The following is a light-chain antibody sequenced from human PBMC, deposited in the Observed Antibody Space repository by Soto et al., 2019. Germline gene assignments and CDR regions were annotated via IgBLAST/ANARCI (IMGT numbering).Light chain of an antibody. Sequence: QSVLTQPPSVSGSPGQSVTISCSGTSSDVGSYNGVSWYQQPPGTAPKLMIYEVNSRPSGVPDRFSGSKSGNTASLTISGLQAEDEDDYYCCSFTGGNTVVFGGGTQLTVL. CDR3: CSFTGGNTVV. V-gene: IGLV2-18*02. CDR1: SSDVGSYNG. J-gene: IGLJ3*02. CDR2: EVN.